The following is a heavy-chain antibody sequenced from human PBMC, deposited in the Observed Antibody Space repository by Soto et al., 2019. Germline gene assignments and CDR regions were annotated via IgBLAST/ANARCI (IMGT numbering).Heavy chain of an antibody. CDR2: IYWDDDK. Sequence: QITLKESGPTLVKPTQTLTLTCTFSGFSLSTSGVGVGWIRQPPGKALEWLALIYWDDDKRYSPSLKSRLTITKDTSKNQVVLTMTNMHPVDTATYYCAHSEYSRSWYGVLVDYWGQGTLVTVSS. V-gene: IGHV2-5*02. J-gene: IGHJ4*02. D-gene: IGHD6-13*01. CDR3: AHSEYSRSWYGVLVDY. CDR1: GFSLSTSGVG.